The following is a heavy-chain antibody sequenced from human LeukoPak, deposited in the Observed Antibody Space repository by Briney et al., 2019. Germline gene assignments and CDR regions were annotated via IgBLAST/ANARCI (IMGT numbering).Heavy chain of an antibody. Sequence: SETLSLTCTVSGGSISSYYWSWIRQPPGKGLEWIGYIYYSGSTNYNPSLKSRVTISVDTSKNQFSLKLSSVTAADTAVYYCARRGYSYGPPYYYFDYWGQGTLVTVSS. CDR3: ARRGYSYGPPYYYFDY. CDR1: GGSISSYY. J-gene: IGHJ4*02. V-gene: IGHV4-59*08. CDR2: IYYSGST. D-gene: IGHD5-18*01.